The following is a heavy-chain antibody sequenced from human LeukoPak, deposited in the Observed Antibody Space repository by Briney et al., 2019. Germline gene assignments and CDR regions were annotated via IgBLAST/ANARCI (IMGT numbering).Heavy chain of an antibody. J-gene: IGHJ3*02. Sequence: GGSLRLSCAASGFTFSSYEMNWVRQAPGKGLEWVSYTTNSGLTIYYADSVKGRFTVSKDNAKNSLYLQMNSLRAEDMAIYYCARGRAMAVFDAFDIWGHGTMVTVSS. V-gene: IGHV3-48*03. CDR1: GFTFSSYE. CDR2: TTNSGLTI. CDR3: ARGRAMAVFDAFDI. D-gene: IGHD5-18*01.